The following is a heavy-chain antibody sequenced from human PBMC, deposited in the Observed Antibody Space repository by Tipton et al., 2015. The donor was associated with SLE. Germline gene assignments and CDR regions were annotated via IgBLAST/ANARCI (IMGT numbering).Heavy chain of an antibody. CDR2: INHSGST. CDR1: GGSFSGYY. D-gene: IGHD3-10*01. V-gene: IGHV4-34*01. J-gene: IGHJ2*01. Sequence: TLSLTCAVYGGSFSGYYWSWIRQPPGKGLEWIGEINHSGSTNHNPSLKSRVTISVDTAKNQFSLKLSSVTAADTAVYYCARVLGEPDWYFDLWGRGPLVTVSS. CDR3: ARVLGEPDWYFDL.